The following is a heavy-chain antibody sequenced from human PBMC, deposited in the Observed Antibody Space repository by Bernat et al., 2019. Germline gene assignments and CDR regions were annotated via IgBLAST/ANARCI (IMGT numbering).Heavy chain of an antibody. D-gene: IGHD6-13*01. V-gene: IGHV3-66*01. CDR1: GFTVSSNY. J-gene: IGHJ5*02. Sequence: EVQLVESGGGLVQPGGSLRLSCAASGFTVSSNYMSWVHQAPGKGLEWVSVIYSGGSTYYADSVKGRFTISRDNSKNTLYLQMNSLRAEDTAVYYCARGRGSSWEDWFDPWGQGTLVTVSS. CDR2: IYSGGST. CDR3: ARGRGSSWEDWFDP.